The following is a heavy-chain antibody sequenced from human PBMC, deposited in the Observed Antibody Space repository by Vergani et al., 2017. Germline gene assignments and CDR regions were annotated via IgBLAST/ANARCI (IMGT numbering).Heavy chain of an antibody. V-gene: IGHV3-66*02. CDR1: GFTVSSNY. J-gene: IGHJ2*01. Sequence: EVQLVESGGGLVQPGGSLRLFCAASGFTVSSNYMSWVRQAPGKGLEWVSVIYSGGSTYYADSVKGRFTISRDNSKNTVYLQMNSLRAEDTSVYYFARDRGGSYGFLWQQDVWYFDLWGRGTLVTVSS. CDR2: IYSGGST. CDR3: ARDRGGSYGFLWQQDVWYFDL. D-gene: IGHD1-26*01.